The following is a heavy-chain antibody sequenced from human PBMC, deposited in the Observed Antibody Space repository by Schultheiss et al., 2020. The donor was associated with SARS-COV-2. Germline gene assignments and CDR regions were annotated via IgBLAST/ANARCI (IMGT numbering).Heavy chain of an antibody. CDR2: IYYSGST. CDR1: GGSFSGYY. D-gene: IGHD3-22*01. V-gene: IGHV4-34*01. CDR3: ARDPPDYYDSSAYYGSVDY. Sequence: SQTLSLTCAVYGGSFSGYYWSWIRQPPGKGLEWIGEIYYSGSTNYNPSLKSRVTISVDTSKNQFSLKLSSVTAADTAVYYCARDPPDYYDSSAYYGSVDYWGQGTLVTVSS. J-gene: IGHJ4*02.